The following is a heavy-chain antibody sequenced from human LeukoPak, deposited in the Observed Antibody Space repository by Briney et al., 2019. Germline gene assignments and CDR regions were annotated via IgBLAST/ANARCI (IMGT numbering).Heavy chain of an antibody. V-gene: IGHV1-2*02. D-gene: IGHD5-24*01. CDR1: GYTFTGYY. CDR3: ARDRPQRWLQSGGYY. Sequence: ASVNLSCKASGYTFTGYYMHWVRHAPAPGLEWMGWINPNSGGTNYAQKFQGRVTMTRDTSISTAYMELSRLRSDDTAVYYCARDRPQRWLQSGGYYWGQGTLVTVSS. CDR2: INPNSGGT. J-gene: IGHJ4*02.